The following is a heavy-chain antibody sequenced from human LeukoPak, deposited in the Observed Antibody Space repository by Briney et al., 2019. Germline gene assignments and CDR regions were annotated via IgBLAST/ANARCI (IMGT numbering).Heavy chain of an antibody. V-gene: IGHV3-30*02. CDR1: GFTFSIYG. D-gene: IGHD2-2*01. CDR3: AKDLCSSSSCYVDY. CDR2: IRYDGSNK. Sequence: PGGSLRLSCAASGFTFSIYGMHWVRQAPGKGLEWVTFIRYDGSNKYYADSVKGRFNISRDNSKNTLYLQMNSLRVEDTAVYYCAKDLCSSSSCYVDYWGQGTLVTVSS. J-gene: IGHJ4*02.